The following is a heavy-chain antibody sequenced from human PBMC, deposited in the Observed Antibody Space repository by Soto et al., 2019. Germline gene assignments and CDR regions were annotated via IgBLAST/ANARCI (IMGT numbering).Heavy chain of an antibody. V-gene: IGHV5-51*01. Sequence: RGSLKLSRKGSGYDFTSYWIGWVRQTPGKGLEWMGMIYPGDSDTRYSPAFQGQITISADKSISTAYLQWSTLKASDSAMYYCARLFNPGSASGLDHWGQGILVTVSS. CDR1: GYDFTSYW. J-gene: IGHJ5*02. CDR3: ARLFNPGSASGLDH. D-gene: IGHD6-13*01. CDR2: IYPGDSDT.